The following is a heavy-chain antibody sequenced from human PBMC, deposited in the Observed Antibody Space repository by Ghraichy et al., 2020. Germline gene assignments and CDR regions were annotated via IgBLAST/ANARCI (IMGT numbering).Heavy chain of an antibody. D-gene: IGHD6-19*01. CDR2: ISGSGGST. Sequence: GGSLRLSCAASGFTFSSYAMSWVRQAPGKGLEWVSAISGSGGSTYYPDSVKGRFTISRDNSKNTLYLQMNSLRAEDTAVYYCAKVPSLIAVAGGFDYWGQGTLVTVSS. V-gene: IGHV3-23*01. CDR3: AKVPSLIAVAGGFDY. J-gene: IGHJ4*02. CDR1: GFTFSSYA.